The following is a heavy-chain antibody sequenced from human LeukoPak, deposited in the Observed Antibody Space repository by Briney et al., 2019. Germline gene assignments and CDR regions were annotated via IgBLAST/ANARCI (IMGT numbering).Heavy chain of an antibody. V-gene: IGHV4-4*07. Sequence: SETLSLTCSVYGESIGSYFWSWIRQPAGKGLEWIGRISASGSTYYSPSLKSRVSLSLDKSKDQFSLNLTSLSAADTAIYYCARDEVYGELYYWGQGTLVSVSS. CDR2: ISASGST. J-gene: IGHJ4*02. CDR1: GESIGSYF. CDR3: ARDEVYGELYY. D-gene: IGHD3-10*01.